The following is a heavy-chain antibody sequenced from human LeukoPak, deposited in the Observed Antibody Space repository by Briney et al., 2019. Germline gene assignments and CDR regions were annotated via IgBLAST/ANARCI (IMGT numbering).Heavy chain of an antibody. J-gene: IGHJ6*02. CDR2: ISSSSSYI. Sequence: GGSLRLSCAASGFTFSSYSMNWVRQAPGKGLEWVSSISSSSSYIYYADSVKGRFTISRDNAKNSLYLQMNSLRAEDTAVYYRARGLNDYGDPLGMDVWGQGTTVTVSS. CDR1: GFTFSSYS. V-gene: IGHV3-21*01. CDR3: ARGLNDYGDPLGMDV. D-gene: IGHD4-17*01.